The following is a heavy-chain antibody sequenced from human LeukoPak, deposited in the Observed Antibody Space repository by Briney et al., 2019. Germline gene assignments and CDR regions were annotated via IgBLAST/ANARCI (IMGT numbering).Heavy chain of an antibody. V-gene: IGHV4-30-4*08. CDR3: ARVEYYYDSSGYRKQYYFDY. CDR2: IYYSGST. CDR1: GGSISSGDYY. Sequence: PSETLSLTCTVSGGSISSGDYYWSWIRQPPGKGLEWIGYIYYSGSTYYNPSLKSRVTISVDTSKNQFSLKPSSVTAADTAVYYCARVEYYYDSSGYRKQYYFDYWGQGTLVTVSS. D-gene: IGHD3-22*01. J-gene: IGHJ4*02.